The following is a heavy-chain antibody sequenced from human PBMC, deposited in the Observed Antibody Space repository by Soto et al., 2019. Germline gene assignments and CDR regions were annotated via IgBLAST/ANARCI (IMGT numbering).Heavy chain of an antibody. J-gene: IGHJ4*02. V-gene: IGHV3-53*01. CDR3: AVEPGGGGY. CDR2: IYSGGYT. Sequence: EVQLVESGGGLIQPGGSLRLSCAVSGFTVSNNYMSWVRQAPGKGLEGVSVIYSGGYTAYGDSVKGRFTISRDNSKNTLLLQMNTRRADDPAFFFWAVEPGGGGYWGQGTLVTVSS. D-gene: IGHD1-26*01. CDR1: GFTVSNNY.